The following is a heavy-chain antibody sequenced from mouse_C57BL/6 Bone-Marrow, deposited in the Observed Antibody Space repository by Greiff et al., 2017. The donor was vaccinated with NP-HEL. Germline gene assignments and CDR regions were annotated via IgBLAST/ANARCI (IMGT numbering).Heavy chain of an antibody. CDR2: FYQKNGSI. D-gene: IGHD2-12*01. Sequence: VQLQESGAELVKPGASVKLSCKASGYTFTEYTIHWVKQRSGQGLEWIGWFYQKNGSIKYIEKFKDKATLTADKSSSTVYMELSRLTSEDSAVYFCARHEGYFGTIAMDYWGQGTSVTVSS. CDR3: ARHEGYFGTIAMDY. J-gene: IGHJ4*01. V-gene: IGHV1-62-2*01. CDR1: GYTFTEYT.